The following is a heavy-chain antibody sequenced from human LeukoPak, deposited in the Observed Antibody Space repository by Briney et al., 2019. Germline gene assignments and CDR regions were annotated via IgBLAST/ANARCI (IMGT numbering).Heavy chain of an antibody. CDR3: ARLNEYFGMDV. CDR2: IYYSGST. CDR1: GGSISSSSYY. V-gene: IGHV4-39*01. J-gene: IGHJ6*02. Sequence: SETLSLTCTVSGGSISSSSYYWGWIRQPPGKGLEWIGSIYYSGSTYYNPSLKSRVTISVDTSKNQFSLKLSSVTAADTGVYYCARLNEYFGMDVWGQGTTVTVSS.